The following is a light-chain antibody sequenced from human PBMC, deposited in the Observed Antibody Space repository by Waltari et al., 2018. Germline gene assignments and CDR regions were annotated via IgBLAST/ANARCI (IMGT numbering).Light chain of an antibody. CDR2: EVS. J-gene: IGLJ3*02. CDR3: TSFTRTSIWV. Sequence: QSALTQPASVSGSPGQSITISCTGTSSDVGLYNYVSWYQQHPAKAPTLMIYEVSKRPPGLSNGFAGPKSGNPASLTISGLQAEDEADYYCTSFTRTSIWVFGGGTKLTVL. CDR1: SSDVGLYNY. V-gene: IGLV2-14*01.